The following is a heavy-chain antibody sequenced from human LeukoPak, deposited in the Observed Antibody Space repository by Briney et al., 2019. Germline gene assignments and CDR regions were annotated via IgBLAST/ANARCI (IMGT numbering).Heavy chain of an antibody. Sequence: GESLEISCKGSGYSFTSYWIGWVRQMPGKGLEWMGIIYPGDSDTRYSPSFQGQVTISADKSISTAYLQWSSLKASDTAMYYCARYKYPDYGDHPGFDYWGQGTLVTVSS. CDR2: IYPGDSDT. J-gene: IGHJ4*02. CDR3: ARYKYPDYGDHPGFDY. CDR1: GYSFTSYW. V-gene: IGHV5-51*01. D-gene: IGHD4-17*01.